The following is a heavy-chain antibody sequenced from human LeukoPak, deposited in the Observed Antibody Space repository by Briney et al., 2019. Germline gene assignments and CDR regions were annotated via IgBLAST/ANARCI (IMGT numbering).Heavy chain of an antibody. V-gene: IGHV3-11*04. Sequence: PGGSLRLSCAASGFTFSDYYMSWIRQAPGKGLEWVSYISSSGSTIYYADSVKGRFTISRDNAKNSLYLQMNSLRAEDTAVYYCARDATSIVVVPAASYMDVWGKGTTVTVSS. D-gene: IGHD2-2*01. J-gene: IGHJ6*03. CDR3: ARDATSIVVVPAASYMDV. CDR1: GFTFSDYY. CDR2: ISSSGSTI.